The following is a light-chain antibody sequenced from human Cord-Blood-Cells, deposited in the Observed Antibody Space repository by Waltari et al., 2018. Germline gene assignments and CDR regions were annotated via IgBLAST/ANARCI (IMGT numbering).Light chain of an antibody. V-gene: IGLV2-14*01. Sequence: QSALTQPPSVSGSPGQSIPISSTGTSSDVGRYNYVSWYQQHPGKAPKLMIYEVSNRPSGVSNRFSGSKSGNTASLTISGLQAEDEADYYCSSYTSSSTYVFGTGTKVTVL. J-gene: IGLJ1*01. CDR2: EVS. CDR3: SSYTSSSTYV. CDR1: SSDVGRYNY.